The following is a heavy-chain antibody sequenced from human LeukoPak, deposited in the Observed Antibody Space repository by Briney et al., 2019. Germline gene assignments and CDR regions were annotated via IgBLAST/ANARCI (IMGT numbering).Heavy chain of an antibody. J-gene: IGHJ4*02. CDR2: INWNGGST. CDR3: ARDFSYYYDSSGSFDY. D-gene: IGHD3-22*01. Sequence: GGSLRLSCAASGFTFDDYGMSWVRRAPGKGLEWVSGINWNGGSTGYADSVKGRFTISRDNAKNSLYLQMNSLRAEDTALYYCARDFSYYYDSSGSFDYWGQGTLVTVSS. V-gene: IGHV3-20*04. CDR1: GFTFDDYG.